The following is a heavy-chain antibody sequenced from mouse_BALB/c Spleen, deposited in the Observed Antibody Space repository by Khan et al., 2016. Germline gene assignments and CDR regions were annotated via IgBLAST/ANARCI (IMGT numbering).Heavy chain of an antibody. V-gene: IGHV5-12*02. J-gene: IGHJ1*01. CDR3: ARHLCCYGSPWYFDV. D-gene: IGHD1-1*01. CDR2: ISNGGDNT. Sequence: EVELVESGGGLVQPGGSLKLSCATSGFTFSDYYMYWVRQTPEKRLEWVAYISNGGDNTYYPDTVKGRFTISRDNAKNILYLQMSRLKSEHTAMYYCARHLCCYGSPWYFDVWGAGTTVTVSS. CDR1: GFTFSDYY.